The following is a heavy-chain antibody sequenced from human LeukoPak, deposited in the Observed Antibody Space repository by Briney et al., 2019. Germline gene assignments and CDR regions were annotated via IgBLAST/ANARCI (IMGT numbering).Heavy chain of an antibody. CDR3: ARHADSGDYFDY. Sequence: SETLSLTCSVSGGSVTTSSYYWGWIRQPPEKGLEWIGSIYYTGGTYYSPSLKSRVTISVDTSKNQYSLKLSSVTAADTAVYYCARHADSGDYFDYWGQGTLVTVSS. J-gene: IGHJ4*02. CDR1: GGSVTTSSYY. D-gene: IGHD4-17*01. V-gene: IGHV4-39*01. CDR2: IYYTGGT.